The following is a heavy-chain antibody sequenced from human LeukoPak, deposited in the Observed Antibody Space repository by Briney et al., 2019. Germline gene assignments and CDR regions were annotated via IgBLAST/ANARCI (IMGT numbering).Heavy chain of an antibody. D-gene: IGHD2-2*01. CDR3: AKAGYCSSTSCYGYGAFDI. CDR1: GFTFSSYA. J-gene: IGHJ3*02. Sequence: PGGSLRLSCAASGFTFSSYAMSWVRQAPGKGLEWVSAISGSGGSTYYADSVKGRFTISRDNSKNTLYLQMNSLRAEDTAVYYCAKAGYCSSTSCYGYGAFDIWGQGTMVTVSS. CDR2: ISGSGGST. V-gene: IGHV3-23*01.